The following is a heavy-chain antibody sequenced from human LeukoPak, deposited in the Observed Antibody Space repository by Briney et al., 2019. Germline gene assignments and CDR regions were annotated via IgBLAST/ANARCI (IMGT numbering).Heavy chain of an antibody. V-gene: IGHV1-2*02. CDR2: MNPNSGDT. D-gene: IGHD2-2*01. CDR3: ASRPINCIITNCYVDY. CDR1: VYTFTNFY. Sequence: ASVKVSCKASVYTFTNFYIHWVRQAPGQGLEWMGWMNPNSGDTSYAREFQDRVTMTRDTSLSTAYMELSRLRSDDTAVYFCASRPINCIITNCYVDYWGQGTLVTVSS. J-gene: IGHJ4*02.